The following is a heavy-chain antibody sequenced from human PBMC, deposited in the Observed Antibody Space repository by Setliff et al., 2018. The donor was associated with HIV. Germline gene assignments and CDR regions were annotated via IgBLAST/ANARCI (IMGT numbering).Heavy chain of an antibody. J-gene: IGHJ6*02. V-gene: IGHV4-59*01. CDR2: IYYSGST. CDR3: ARFPDYYDSSLYYYYGMDV. D-gene: IGHD3-22*01. Sequence: SETLSLTCTVSGGSISSYYWNWIRQPPGKGLEWIGTIYYSGSTKYNPSLKSRVTISVDTSKNQFSLKLRPVTAADTAVYYCARFPDYYDSSLYYYYGMDVWAKGPRSPSP. CDR1: GGSISSYY.